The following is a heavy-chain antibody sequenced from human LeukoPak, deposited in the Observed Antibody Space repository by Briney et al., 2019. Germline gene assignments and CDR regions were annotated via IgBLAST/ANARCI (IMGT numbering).Heavy chain of an antibody. CDR2: ISYDGSNK. J-gene: IGHJ4*02. CDR3: ARPGYCSSTSCLKWGFES. D-gene: IGHD2-2*01. V-gene: IGHV3-30*03. Sequence: GRSLRLSCAASGFTFSSYGMHWVRQAPGKGLEWVAVISYDGSNKYYADSVKGRFTISRDNSKNTLYLQMNSLRAEDTAVYYCARPGYCSSTSCLKWGFESWGQGTLVTVYS. CDR1: GFTFSSYG.